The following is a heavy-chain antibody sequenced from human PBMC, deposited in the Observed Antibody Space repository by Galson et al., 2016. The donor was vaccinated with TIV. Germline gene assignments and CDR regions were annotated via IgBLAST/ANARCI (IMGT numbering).Heavy chain of an antibody. CDR3: ARNSLLDASMDYYYYHGMDV. CDR1: GFTFDDYP. D-gene: IGHD3-3*01. CDR2: INWKGNSV. V-gene: IGHV3-9*01. J-gene: IGHJ6*02. Sequence: SLRLSCAASGFTFDDYPMHWVRQAPGKGLEWVSSINWKGNSVDYADSVRGRFAIPRDNAKNFLYLQMNSLTPEDTALYYCARNSLLDASMDYYYYHGMDVWGRGTTVTVSS.